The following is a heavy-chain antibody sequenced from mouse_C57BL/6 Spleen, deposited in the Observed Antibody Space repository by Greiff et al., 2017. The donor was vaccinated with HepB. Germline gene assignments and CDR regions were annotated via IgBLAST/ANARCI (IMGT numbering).Heavy chain of an antibody. CDR1: GYTFTDYN. CDR2: INPNNGGT. CDR3: ARGRVYSPLFDY. V-gene: IGHV1-18*01. D-gene: IGHD2-1*01. J-gene: IGHJ2*01. Sequence: VQLQQSGPELVKPGASVKIPCKASGYTFTDYNMDWVKQSHGKSLEWIGDINPNNGGTIYNQKFKGKATLTVDKSSSTAYMELRSLTSEDTAVYYCARGRVYSPLFDYGGQGTTLTVSS.